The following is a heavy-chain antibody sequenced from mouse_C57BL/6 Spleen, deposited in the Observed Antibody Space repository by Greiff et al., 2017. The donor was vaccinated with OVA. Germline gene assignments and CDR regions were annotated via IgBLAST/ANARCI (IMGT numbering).Heavy chain of an antibody. D-gene: IGHD1-1*01. Sequence: VQLQQSGPELVKPGASVKIPCKASGYTFTDYNMDWVKQSHGKSLEWIGDINPNNGGTIYNQKFKGKATLTVDKSSSTAYMELRSLTSEDTAVYYCARRGGSTHWYFDVWGTGTTVTVSS. CDR2: INPNNGGT. CDR3: ARRGGSTHWYFDV. V-gene: IGHV1-18*01. CDR1: GYTFTDYN. J-gene: IGHJ1*03.